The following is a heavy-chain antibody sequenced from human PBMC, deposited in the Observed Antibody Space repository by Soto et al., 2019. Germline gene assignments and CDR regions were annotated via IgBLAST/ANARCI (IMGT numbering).Heavy chain of an antibody. D-gene: IGHD5-12*01. Sequence: SETLSLTCAVSGYSISSGCFCGCIRQPPGKGLEWIANMYHDGNTHYNPSLKSRVTMSVDTSKNQFSLKLNSVTAADTAVYYCARESYSGYHSYDYWGQGILVTVSS. CDR1: GYSISSGCF. J-gene: IGHJ4*02. CDR3: ARESYSGYHSYDY. V-gene: IGHV4-38-2*02. CDR2: MYHDGNT.